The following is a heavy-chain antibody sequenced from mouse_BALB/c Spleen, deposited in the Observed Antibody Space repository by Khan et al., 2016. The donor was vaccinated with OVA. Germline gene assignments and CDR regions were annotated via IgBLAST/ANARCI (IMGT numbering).Heavy chain of an antibody. CDR3: ARIYGSDFDY. J-gene: IGHJ2*01. Sequence: VQLQQSGPELVKPGASVKISCKASGYSFTSYFMNWVMQSHGKSLEWIGRINPHIGETFYNQKFKGKATLTVDESSSTAHMELRSLASEDSAVYYCARIYGSDFDYWGQGTPLTVSS. V-gene: IGHV1-20*02. CDR2: INPHIGET. CDR1: GYSFTSYF. D-gene: IGHD1-1*01.